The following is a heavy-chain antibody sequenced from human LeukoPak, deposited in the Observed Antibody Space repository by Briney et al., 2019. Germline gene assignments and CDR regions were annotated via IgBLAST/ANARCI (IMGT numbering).Heavy chain of an antibody. CDR3: AKVDCGSSGCRRIDF. CDR1: GFTFSTYV. CDR2: VTGAGTDT. D-gene: IGHD3-22*01. Sequence: GGSLRLSCAASGFTFSTYVMTRVRQAPGKGLEWVSSVTGAGTDTYSADSVRGRFTISRDNSKNILYLQMNSLRAEDTALYYCAKVDCGSSGCRRIDFWGQGTLVTVSS. J-gene: IGHJ4*02. V-gene: IGHV3-23*01.